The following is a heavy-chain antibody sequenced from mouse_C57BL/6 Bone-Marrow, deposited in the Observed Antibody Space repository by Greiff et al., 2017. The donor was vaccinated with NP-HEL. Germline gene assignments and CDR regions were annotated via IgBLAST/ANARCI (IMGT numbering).Heavy chain of an antibody. CDR1: GFTFSSYA. D-gene: IGHD2-4*01. CDR3: ARVGYDYFYAMDY. V-gene: IGHV5-4*03. J-gene: IGHJ4*01. CDR2: ISDGSSYT. Sequence: EVMLVESGGGLVKPGGSLKLSCAASGFTFSSYAMSWVRQTPEKRLEWVATISDGSSYTYYPDNVKGRFTISRDNAKNNLYLQMSHLKSEDTAMYYCARVGYDYFYAMDYWGQGTSVTVSS.